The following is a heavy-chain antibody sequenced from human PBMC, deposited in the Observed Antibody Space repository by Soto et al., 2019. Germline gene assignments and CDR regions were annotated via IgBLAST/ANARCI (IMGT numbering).Heavy chain of an antibody. J-gene: IGHJ6*03. V-gene: IGHV1-2*04. D-gene: IGHD4-17*01. Sequence: QVQLVQSGAEVKKPGASAKVSCKASGYAFSQFYIHWMRQAPGQGLEWMGWINPNRGRTKFAQNFEGWVTKTRDTSIKTVYMELSGLRSDATAVYYCARESGGTTATLDYYYFDMDVWGKGTTVTVSS. CDR1: GYAFSQFY. CDR2: INPNRGRT. CDR3: ARESGGTTATLDYYYFDMDV.